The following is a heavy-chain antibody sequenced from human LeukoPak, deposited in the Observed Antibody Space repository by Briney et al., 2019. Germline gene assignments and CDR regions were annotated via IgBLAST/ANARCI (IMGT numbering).Heavy chain of an antibody. J-gene: IGHJ3*02. D-gene: IGHD4-17*01. V-gene: IGHV4-61*02. CDR3: ARDWTAYGDYVSFAFDI. CDR2: IYTSGST. CDR1: GGSISSGSYY. Sequence: SQTLSLTCTVSGGSISSGSYYWSWIRQPAGKGLERIGRIYTSGSTNYNPSLKSRVTISVDTSKNQFSLKLSSVTAADTAVYYCARDWTAYGDYVSFAFDIWGPGTMVTVSS.